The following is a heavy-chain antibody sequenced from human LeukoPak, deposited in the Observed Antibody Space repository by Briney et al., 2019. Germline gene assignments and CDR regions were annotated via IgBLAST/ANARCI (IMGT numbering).Heavy chain of an antibody. J-gene: IGHJ4*02. CDR1: GFTLSSYG. CDR2: IWYDGSNI. CDR3: ARDRYSGSGSRALYFDY. D-gene: IGHD3-10*01. Sequence: PGGSLRLSCAVSGFTLSSYGMHWVRQAPGKGLEWVAVIWYDGSNINYVDSVKGRFTISRDETKNTLYLQMNTLRAEDTAMYYCARDRYSGSGSRALYFDYWGQGTLVTVSS. V-gene: IGHV3-33*01.